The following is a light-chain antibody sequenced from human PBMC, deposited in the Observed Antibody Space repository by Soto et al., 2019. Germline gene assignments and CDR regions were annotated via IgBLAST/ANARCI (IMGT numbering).Light chain of an antibody. CDR3: QQDGSSPLYT. CDR1: QSVSSSY. J-gene: IGKJ2*01. V-gene: IGKV3-20*01. CDR2: GAS. Sequence: EIVLTQSPGTLSLSPGERATLSCRASQSVSSSYLAWYQQKPGQAPRLLIYGASSRATGIPDRFSGSGSGTDFTLTISRLEPEDCAVYYCQQDGSSPLYTFGQGTKLEIK.